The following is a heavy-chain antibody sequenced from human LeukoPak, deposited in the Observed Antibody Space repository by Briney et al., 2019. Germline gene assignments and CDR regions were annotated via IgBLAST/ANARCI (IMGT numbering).Heavy chain of an antibody. D-gene: IGHD1-26*01. Sequence: GGSLRLSCAASGFTFSSYSMNWVRQAPGKGLEWVSSISSSSSYIYYADSVEGRFTISRDNAKNSLSLQMNSLRAEDTAVYYCARTGSGGSYFLTLYYFDYWGQGTLVTVSS. CDR1: GFTFSSYS. CDR3: ARTGSGGSYFLTLYYFDY. CDR2: ISSSSSYI. J-gene: IGHJ4*02. V-gene: IGHV3-21*01.